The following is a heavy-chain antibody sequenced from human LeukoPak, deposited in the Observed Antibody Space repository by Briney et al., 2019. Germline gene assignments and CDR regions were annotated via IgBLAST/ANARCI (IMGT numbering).Heavy chain of an antibody. CDR2: IDHSGST. V-gene: IGHV4-34*01. CDR1: GGSFSGYF. Sequence: PSETLSLTCAVYGGSFSGYFWSWIRRPPGKGLEWIGEIDHSGSTNYNPSLKSRVTISVDTSKNQFSLKLSSVTAADTAVYYCARYSGFYRWGQGTLVTVSS. D-gene: IGHD3-3*01. J-gene: IGHJ4*02. CDR3: ARYSGFYR.